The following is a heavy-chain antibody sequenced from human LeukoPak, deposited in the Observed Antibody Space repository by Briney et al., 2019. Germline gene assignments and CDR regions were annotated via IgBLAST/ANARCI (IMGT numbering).Heavy chain of an antibody. CDR2: INHSGST. J-gene: IGHJ5*02. V-gene: IGHV4-34*01. CDR1: GGSFSGYY. CDR3: APYYYDSSGSNWFDP. D-gene: IGHD3-22*01. Sequence: SETLSLTCAVYGGSFSGYYWSWIRQPPGKGLEWIGEINHSGSTNYNPSLKSRVTISVDTSKNQFPLKLSSVTAADTAVYYCAPYYYDSSGSNWFDPWGQGTLVTVSS.